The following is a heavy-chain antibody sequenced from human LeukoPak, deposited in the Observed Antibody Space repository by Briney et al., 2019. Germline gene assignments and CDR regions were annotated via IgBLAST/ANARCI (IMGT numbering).Heavy chain of an antibody. V-gene: IGHV3-23*01. CDR2: ISGSSST. D-gene: IGHD2-2*01. Sequence: PGGSLRLSCVGSGFTFSSYAMSWVRQIPGKGLEWVSAISGSSSTYYANSVKGRFTISRDSSKNTLHLQISSLRAEDTAVYYCARHPFGYCSGTSCPYYFDYWGQGTLVTVSS. CDR1: GFTFSSYA. J-gene: IGHJ4*02. CDR3: ARHPFGYCSGTSCPYYFDY.